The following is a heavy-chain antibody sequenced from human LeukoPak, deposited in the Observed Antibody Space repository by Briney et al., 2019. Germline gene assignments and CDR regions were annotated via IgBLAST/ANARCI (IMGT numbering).Heavy chain of an antibody. CDR2: IYYSGST. J-gene: IGHJ6*02. CDR1: GGSISSYY. CDR3: ARAPYYYDSSGYLGYYGMDV. V-gene: IGHV4-59*01. Sequence: SETLSLTCTVSGGSISSYYWSWIRQPPGKGLEWIGYIYYSGSTNYNPSLKSRVTISVDTSKNQFSLELSSVTAADTAVYYCARAPYYYDSSGYLGYYGMDVWGQGTTVTVSS. D-gene: IGHD3-22*01.